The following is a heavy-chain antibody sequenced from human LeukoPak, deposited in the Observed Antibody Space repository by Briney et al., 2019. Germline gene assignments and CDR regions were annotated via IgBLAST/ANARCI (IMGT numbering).Heavy chain of an antibody. D-gene: IGHD3-22*01. V-gene: IGHV3-21*01. CDR2: ISSSSSYR. CDR3: ARDIGVRGYYYEEDAFDI. Sequence: GSLRLSCAASRFTFSSYAMNWVRQAPGKGLEWVSSISSSSSYRYYGDSVKGRFTISRDNAKNSLFLQMNSLRAEDTAVYYCARDIGVRGYYYEEDAFDIWGQGTMVTVSS. CDR1: RFTFSSYA. J-gene: IGHJ3*02.